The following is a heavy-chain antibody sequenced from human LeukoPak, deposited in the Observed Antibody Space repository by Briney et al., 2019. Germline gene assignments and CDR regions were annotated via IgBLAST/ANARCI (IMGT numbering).Heavy chain of an antibody. V-gene: IGHV1-8*03. CDR1: GYTFTSYD. Sequence: ASVRVSCKASGYTFTSYDINWVRQATGQGLEWMGWMNPNSGNTGYAQKFQGRVTITRNTSISPAYMELSSLRSEDTAVYYCARGDRRSVVPAASRRGGYYYYMDVGGKGTTVTVSS. CDR3: ARGDRRSVVPAASRRGGYYYYMDV. CDR2: MNPNSGNT. D-gene: IGHD2-2*01. J-gene: IGHJ6*03.